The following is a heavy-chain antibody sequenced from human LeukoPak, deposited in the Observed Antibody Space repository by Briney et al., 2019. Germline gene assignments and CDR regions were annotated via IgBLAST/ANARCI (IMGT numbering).Heavy chain of an antibody. CDR3: ASSGYCSSTSCYAVYYYGMDV. CDR2: IYYSGST. D-gene: IGHD2-2*01. V-gene: IGHV4-59*01. Sequence: SETLSLTCTVSGGSISSYYWSWIRQPPGTGLEWIGYIYYSGSTNYNPSLKSRVTISVDTSKNQFSLKLSSVTAADTAVYYCASSGYCSSTSCYAVYYYGMDVWGKGTTVTVSP. J-gene: IGHJ6*04. CDR1: GGSISSYY.